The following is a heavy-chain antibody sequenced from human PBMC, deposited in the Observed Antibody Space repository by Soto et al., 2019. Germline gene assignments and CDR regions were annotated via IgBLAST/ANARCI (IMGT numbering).Heavy chain of an antibody. CDR3: ALRYCSRTTCPPLNSYYYLDV. CDR1: GFTFSNYA. D-gene: IGHD2-2*01. CDR2: ISGSGGTT. Sequence: GGSLRLSCAASGFTFSNYAMTWVRQAPGKGLEWVSGISGSGGTTFYAGSVKGRFVISRDNSKNTLYLQMNSLRAEDTAVYYCALRYCSRTTCPPLNSYYYLDVWGRGNTVTVSS. V-gene: IGHV3-23*01. J-gene: IGHJ6*03.